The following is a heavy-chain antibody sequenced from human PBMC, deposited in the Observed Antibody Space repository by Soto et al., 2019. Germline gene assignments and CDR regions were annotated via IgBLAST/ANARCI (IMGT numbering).Heavy chain of an antibody. J-gene: IGHJ4*02. CDR2: IYYSGST. V-gene: IGHV4-59*08. Sequence: SETLSLTCTVSGGSISSYYWSWIRQPPGKGLEWIGYIYYSGSTNYNPSLKSRVTISVDTSKNQFSLKLSSVTAADTAVYYCARTQDYDFWSGAYFDYWGQGTLVTVSS. CDR1: GGSISSYY. CDR3: ARTQDYDFWSGAYFDY. D-gene: IGHD3-3*01.